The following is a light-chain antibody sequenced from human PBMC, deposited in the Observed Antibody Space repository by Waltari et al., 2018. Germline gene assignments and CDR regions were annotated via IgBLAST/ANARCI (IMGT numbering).Light chain of an antibody. CDR2: RAS. V-gene: IGKV3-15*01. J-gene: IGKJ1*01. Sequence: TVVTQSPATLSMSPGERATLSCRTSQSIGRSLAWYQQRPGQAPRLLIYRASTRATGIPDRFSGSGSETEFTLTISSLQSEDIAVYYCQQYNNWPPGTFGQGTKVEIK. CDR1: QSIGRS. CDR3: QQYNNWPPGT.